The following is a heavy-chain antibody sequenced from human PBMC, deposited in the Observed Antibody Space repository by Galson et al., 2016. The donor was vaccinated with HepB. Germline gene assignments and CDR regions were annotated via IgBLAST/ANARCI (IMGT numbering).Heavy chain of an antibody. V-gene: IGHV3-23*01. CDR3: AKAEVVVVAAHQV. CDR1: GFSFSRRA. CDR2: ISGSGDIT. D-gene: IGHD2-15*01. J-gene: IGHJ4*02. Sequence: SLRLSCAASGFSFSRRAMNWVRQAPGKGLEWVSSISGSGDITYSADSVKGRFNISRDNSKGTQYLQMNSLRVEDTSVYYCAKAEVVVVAAHQVWGQGTLVTVAS.